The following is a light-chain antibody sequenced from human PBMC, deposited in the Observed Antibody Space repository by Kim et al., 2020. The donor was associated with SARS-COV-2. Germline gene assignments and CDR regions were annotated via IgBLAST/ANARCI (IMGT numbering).Light chain of an antibody. J-gene: IGLJ2*01. CDR2: VNK. V-gene: IGLV3-19*01. CDR3: NSRDSSGNHVV. Sequence: APGPTVSITCQGDTLRSLFANWYQQKPGQAPVLVIYVNKNRPSGIPDRFSGSSSGNTASLTITGAQAEDEADYYCNSRDSSGNHVVFGGGTQLTVL. CDR1: TLRSLF.